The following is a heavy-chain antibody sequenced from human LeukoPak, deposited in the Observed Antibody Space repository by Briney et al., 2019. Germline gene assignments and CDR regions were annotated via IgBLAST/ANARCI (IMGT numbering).Heavy chain of an antibody. CDR1: GGSFSGYY. V-gene: IGHV4-34*01. CDR3: AKGYCSGGSCYSWGAFDI. J-gene: IGHJ3*02. D-gene: IGHD2-15*01. Sequence: SETLSLTCAVYGGSFSGYYWSWIRQPPGKGLEWIGEINHSGSTNYNPSLKSRVTISVDTSKNQFSLKLSSVTAADTAVYYCAKGYCSGGSCYSWGAFDIWGQGTMVTVSS. CDR2: INHSGST.